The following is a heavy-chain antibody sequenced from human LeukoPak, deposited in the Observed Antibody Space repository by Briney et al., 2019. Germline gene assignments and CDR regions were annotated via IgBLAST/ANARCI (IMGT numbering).Heavy chain of an antibody. D-gene: IGHD2-2*03. J-gene: IGHJ6*02. Sequence: PGGSLRLSCGASGFTFYEKYAMHWVRQAPGKGLEWVSGFSLDSDNVGYADSVRGRFTVSRDRAKNSLYLQMNYLRPEDTALYFCTKDMDPGGINVWGQGTTVIVSS. V-gene: IGHV3-9*01. CDR1: GFTFYEKYA. CDR3: TKDMDPGGINV. CDR2: FSLDSDNV.